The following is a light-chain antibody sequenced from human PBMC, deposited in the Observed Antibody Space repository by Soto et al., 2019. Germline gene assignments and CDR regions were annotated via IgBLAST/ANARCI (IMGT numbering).Light chain of an antibody. V-gene: IGKV1-33*01. Sequence: DIQMTQSPSSLSASVGDRVTITCQASQDISNYLNWYQQKPGKAPKLLIYDASNLETGVPSRFSGSGSGTDFTFTISSLQPEDIATYYCQQSYSTPYTFGQGTMVDIK. J-gene: IGKJ2*01. CDR3: QQSYSTPYT. CDR2: DAS. CDR1: QDISNY.